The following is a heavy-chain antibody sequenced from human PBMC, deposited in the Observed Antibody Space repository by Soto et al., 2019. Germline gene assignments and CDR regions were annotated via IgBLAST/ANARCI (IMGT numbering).Heavy chain of an antibody. V-gene: IGHV3-30*18. CDR3: AKGLWFGELLFPIRLPYYYYGMDV. Sequence: GGSLRLSCAASGFTFSSYGMHWVRQAPGKGLEWVAVISYDGSNKYYADSVKGRFTISRDNSKNTLYLQMNSLRAEDTAVYYCAKGLWFGELLFPIRLPYYYYGMDVWGQGTTVTVSS. D-gene: IGHD3-10*01. CDR2: ISYDGSNK. J-gene: IGHJ6*02. CDR1: GFTFSSYG.